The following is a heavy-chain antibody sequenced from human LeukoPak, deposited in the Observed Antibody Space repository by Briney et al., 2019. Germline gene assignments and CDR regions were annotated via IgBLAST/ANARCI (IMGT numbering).Heavy chain of an antibody. CDR1: AFTFNSYA. D-gene: IGHD6-6*01. Sequence: GGSLRLSSAASAFTFNSYARSWVRHAPGNGREGVSAIGGGGDGTYYVDYVKGRFTISRDNSKRTLYLQMNSLGADDTAVYHCAKEGRSSSRGGADYWGQGTLVTVSS. CDR3: AKEGRSSSRGGADY. J-gene: IGHJ4*02. V-gene: IGHV3-23*01. CDR2: IGGGGDGT.